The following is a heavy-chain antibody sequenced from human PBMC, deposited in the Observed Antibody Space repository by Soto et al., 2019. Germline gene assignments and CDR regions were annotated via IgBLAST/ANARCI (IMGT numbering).Heavy chain of an antibody. Sequence: GASVKVSCKASGYTFTSYAMHWVRQAPGQRLEWMGWINAGNGNTKYSQKFQGRVTITRDTSASTAYMELSSLRSEDTAVYYCARVEVVPAAPLDYWGQGTLVIVSS. CDR1: GYTFTSYA. V-gene: IGHV1-3*01. CDR2: INAGNGNT. D-gene: IGHD2-2*01. J-gene: IGHJ4*02. CDR3: ARVEVVPAAPLDY.